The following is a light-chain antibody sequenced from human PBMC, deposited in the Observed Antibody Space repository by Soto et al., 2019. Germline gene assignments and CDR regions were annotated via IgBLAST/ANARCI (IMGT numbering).Light chain of an antibody. CDR3: AAWDDSLNGVV. CDR2: TIN. Sequence: QSVLTQPPSASGTPGQRVTISCSGSSSNIGSNTVNWYQQLPGTAPKLLIYTINQRPSGVPDRFSGSRSGTSASLAISGLQSEDEAHYYCAAWDDSLNGVVFGGGTKFTVL. CDR1: SSNIGSNT. J-gene: IGLJ3*02. V-gene: IGLV1-44*01.